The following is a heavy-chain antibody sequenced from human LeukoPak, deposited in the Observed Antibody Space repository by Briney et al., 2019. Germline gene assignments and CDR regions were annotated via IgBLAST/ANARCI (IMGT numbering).Heavy chain of an antibody. CDR3: ARVGSSWYEGIDY. CDR2: IKQDGSEK. J-gene: IGHJ4*02. V-gene: IGHV3-7*03. Sequence: GGSPRLSCAASGFTFSSYWMSWVRQAPGKGLEWVANIKQDGSEKYYADSVKGRFTISRDNAKNSLSLQMNSLRAEDTAVYYCARVGSSWYEGIDYWGQGTLVTVSS. CDR1: GFTFSSYW. D-gene: IGHD6-13*01.